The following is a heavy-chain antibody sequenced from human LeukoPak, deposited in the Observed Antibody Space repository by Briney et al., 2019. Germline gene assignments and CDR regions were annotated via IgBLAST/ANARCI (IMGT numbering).Heavy chain of an antibody. CDR2: MNPNSGNT. V-gene: IGHV1-8*01. J-gene: IGHJ6*02. CDR1: GYTFTCYD. CDR3: ARGSLTLSD. Sequence: ASVKDSCQASGYTFTCYDINWLRQATGQGLAWMGWMNPNSGNTRFLQKLQGRATITMHTPISTAYMELSSLRSEDTAVYYCARGSLTLSDWGQGTTVAVSS. D-gene: IGHD3-9*01.